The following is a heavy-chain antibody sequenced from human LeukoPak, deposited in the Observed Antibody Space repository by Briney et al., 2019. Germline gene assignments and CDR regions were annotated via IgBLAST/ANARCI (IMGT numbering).Heavy chain of an antibody. CDR2: IYSGGST. J-gene: IGHJ2*01. D-gene: IGHD3-22*01. CDR1: GFTDSTNY. CDR3: ARCPRIYDSSGYYIVEYFDL. Sequence: PGGSLRLSCAASGFTDSTNYMSWVRQAPGKGLEWVSIIYSGGSTSYADSVKGRFTISRDISKTTLFLQMSSLRAEDSADYYCARCPRIYDSSGYYIVEYFDLWGRGTLVTVSS. V-gene: IGHV3-53*01.